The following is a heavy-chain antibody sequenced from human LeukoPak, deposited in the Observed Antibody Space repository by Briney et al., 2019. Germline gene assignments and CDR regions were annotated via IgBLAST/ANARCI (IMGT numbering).Heavy chain of an antibody. J-gene: IGHJ4*02. Sequence: ASVKVSCKASGYTFTSYGISWVRQAPGQGLEWMGWISAYNGNTNYAQKLQGRVTITTDESTSTAYMELSSLRSEDAAVYYCARSSKQQLSFRFPLGYWGQGTLVTVSS. CDR1: GYTFTSYG. CDR3: ARSSKQQLSFRFPLGY. CDR2: ISAYNGNT. D-gene: IGHD6-13*01. V-gene: IGHV1-18*01.